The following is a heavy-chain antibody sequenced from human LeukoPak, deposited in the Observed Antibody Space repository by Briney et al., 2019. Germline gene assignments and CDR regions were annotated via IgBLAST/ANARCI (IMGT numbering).Heavy chain of an antibody. J-gene: IGHJ4*02. D-gene: IGHD5-12*01. CDR2: INQDGREK. V-gene: IGHV3-7*01. CDR3: AVATRSFLPDYC. Sequence: GGSLRLSCAASGFTFSSYNMNWVRQAPGKGLEWVAIINQDGREKHYVDSVKGRFTISRDNAKDSLYLQMNSLRAEGTALYYCAVATRSFLPDYCWGQETLVTVSS. CDR1: GFTFSSYN.